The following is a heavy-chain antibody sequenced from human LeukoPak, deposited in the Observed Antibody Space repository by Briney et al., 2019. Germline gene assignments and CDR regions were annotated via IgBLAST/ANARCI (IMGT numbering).Heavy chain of an antibody. CDR1: GFTFSGFW. V-gene: IGHV3-74*01. CDR3: ARDSGGYPGHFGY. D-gene: IGHD1-26*01. Sequence: PGGSLRLSCAASGFTFSGFWMHWVRQAPGKGQVWISRLHSDGSNTDYADSVKGRFTISRDNAKNTLYLQMNSLSAEDTAVYYCARDSGGYPGHFGYWGQGTLVTVSS. J-gene: IGHJ4*02. CDR2: LHSDGSNT.